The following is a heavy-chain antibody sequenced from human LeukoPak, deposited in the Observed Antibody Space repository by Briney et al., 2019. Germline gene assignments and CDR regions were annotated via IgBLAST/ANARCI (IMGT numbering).Heavy chain of an antibody. CDR2: IYTSGST. Sequence: SETLSLTCTVSGGSISSYYWSWIRQPAGKGLEWIARIYTSGSTNYNPSLKSRVTMSVDTSKNQFSLKLSSVTAADTAVYYCARYYDSSGYPYYYYYYMDVWGKGTTVTVSS. D-gene: IGHD3-22*01. J-gene: IGHJ6*03. V-gene: IGHV4-4*07. CDR1: GGSISSYY. CDR3: ARYYDSSGYPYYYYYYMDV.